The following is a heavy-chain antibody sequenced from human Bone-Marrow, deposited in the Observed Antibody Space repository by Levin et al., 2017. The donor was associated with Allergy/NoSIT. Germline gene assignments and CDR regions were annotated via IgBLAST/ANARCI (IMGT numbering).Heavy chain of an antibody. CDR2: ISGSGGST. CDR1: GFTFSSYA. CDR3: ASHPTWLDGDYGGWFDP. J-gene: IGHJ5*02. V-gene: IGHV3-23*01. Sequence: PGGSLRLSCAASGFTFSSYAMSWVRQAPGKGLEWVSAISGSGGSTYYADSVKGRFTISRDNSKNTLYLQMNSLRAEDTAVYYCASHPTWLDGDYGGWFDPWGQGTLVTVSS. D-gene: IGHD4-17*01.